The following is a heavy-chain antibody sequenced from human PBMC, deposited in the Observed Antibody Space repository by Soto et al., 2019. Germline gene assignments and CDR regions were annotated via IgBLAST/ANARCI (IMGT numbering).Heavy chain of an antibody. J-gene: IGHJ4*02. CDR1: GGSISSGGYS. CDR2: IYHSGST. CDR3: ARAVSSSAIASYYFDY. Sequence: SETLSLTCAVSGGSISSGGYSWSWIRQPPGKGLEWIGYIYHSGSTYYNPSLKSRVTISVDRSKNQFSLKLSSVTAADTAVYYCARAVSSSAIASYYFDYWGQGTLVTVSS. D-gene: IGHD6-6*01. V-gene: IGHV4-30-2*01.